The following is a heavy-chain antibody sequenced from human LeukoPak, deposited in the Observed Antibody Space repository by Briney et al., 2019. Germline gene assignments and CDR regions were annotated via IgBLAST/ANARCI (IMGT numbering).Heavy chain of an antibody. V-gene: IGHV3-30*02. J-gene: IGHJ5*01. CDR2: TRNDGSDK. CDR1: RFTFSTYG. Sequence: GGSLRLSCAASRFTFSTYGMHWVRQAPGKGLDWVACTRNDGSDKYYADSVKGRFTISRDNSKNTLYLQMNSLRAEDTALYYCARDRATHSSSWFDSWGQGTLVTVSS. D-gene: IGHD6-19*01. CDR3: ARDRATHSSSWFDS.